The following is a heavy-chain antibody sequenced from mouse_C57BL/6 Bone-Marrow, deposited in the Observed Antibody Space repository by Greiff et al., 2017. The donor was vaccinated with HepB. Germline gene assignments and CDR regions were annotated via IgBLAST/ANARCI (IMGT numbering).Heavy chain of an antibody. V-gene: IGHV1-15*01. Sequence: QVQLKESGAELVRPGASVTLSCKASGYTFTDYEMHWVKQTPVHGLEWIGAIDPGTGGTAYNQKFKGKAILTADKSSSTAYMELSSLTSEDSAVYYCTRLPLYPNYAMDYWGQGTSVTVSS. CDR2: IDPGTGGT. D-gene: IGHD2-12*01. CDR3: TRLPLYPNYAMDY. J-gene: IGHJ4*01. CDR1: GYTFTDYE.